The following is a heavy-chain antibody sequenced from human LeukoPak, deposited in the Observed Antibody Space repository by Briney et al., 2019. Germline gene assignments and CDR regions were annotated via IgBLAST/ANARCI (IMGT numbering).Heavy chain of an antibody. CDR3: ARVPVYYGMDV. Sequence: SETLSLTCAVYGGSFSGYYWSWIRQPPGKGLEWIGEINHSGSTNYNPSLKSRVTISLDTSKNEFSLKMSSVTAADTAVYYCARVPVYYGMDVWGQGTTVTVSS. J-gene: IGHJ6*02. V-gene: IGHV4-34*01. CDR1: GGSFSGYY. CDR2: INHSGST.